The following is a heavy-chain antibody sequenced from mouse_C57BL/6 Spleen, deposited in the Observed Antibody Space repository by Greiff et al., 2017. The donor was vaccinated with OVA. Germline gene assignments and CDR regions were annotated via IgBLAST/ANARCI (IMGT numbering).Heavy chain of an antibody. Sequence: EVQGVESGGGLVKPGGSLKLSCAASGFTFSDYGMHWVRQAPEKGLEWVAYISSGSSTIYYADKVKGRFTISRNNANNTLFLQMTSLRSEDTAMYYCARRDYDVDYYAMDYWGQGTSVTVSS. D-gene: IGHD2-4*01. CDR1: GFTFSDYG. CDR3: ARRDYDVDYYAMDY. V-gene: IGHV5-17*01. J-gene: IGHJ4*01. CDR2: ISSGSSTI.